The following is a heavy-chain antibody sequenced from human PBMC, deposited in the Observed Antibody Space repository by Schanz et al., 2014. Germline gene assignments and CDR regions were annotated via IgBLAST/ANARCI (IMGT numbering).Heavy chain of an antibody. V-gene: IGHV3-74*01. D-gene: IGHD3-10*01. CDR3: ARPALWFGDNCFDP. CDR1: GFTFSSYW. CDR2: IKSDGSST. Sequence: EVQLVESGGGLVQPGGSLRLSCAASGFTFSSYWMHWVRQVPGKVLVWVSRIKSDGSSTSYEDSVKGRFTISRDNAKNALYLQMNRLRDEDTAVYCCARPALWFGDNCFDPWGQGTLVTVSS. J-gene: IGHJ5*02.